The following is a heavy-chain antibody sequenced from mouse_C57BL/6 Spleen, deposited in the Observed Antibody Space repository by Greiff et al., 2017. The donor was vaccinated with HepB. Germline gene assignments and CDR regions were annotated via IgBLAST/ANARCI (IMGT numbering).Heavy chain of an antibody. J-gene: IGHJ4*01. Sequence: VKLMESGAELVRPGTSVKVSCKASGYAFTNYLIEWVKQRPGQGLEWIGVINPGSGGTNYNEKFKGKATLTADKSSSTAYMQLSSLTSEDSAVYFCARGEMGLAMDYWGQGTSVTVSS. V-gene: IGHV1-54*01. D-gene: IGHD4-1*01. CDR2: INPGSGGT. CDR3: ARGEMGLAMDY. CDR1: GYAFTNYL.